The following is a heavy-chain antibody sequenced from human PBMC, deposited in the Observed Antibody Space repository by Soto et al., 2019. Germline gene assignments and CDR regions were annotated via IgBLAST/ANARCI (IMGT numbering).Heavy chain of an antibody. CDR2: ISHDGNRK. D-gene: IGHD3-3*01. CDR3: AKELAFGDFWRGLEY. J-gene: IGHJ4*02. Sequence: QVQLVESGGGVVEPGRSLRLSCAASGFSFTSYAMHWVRQAPGKGLEWVAIISHDGNRKRYADFVEGRFIVLRDNYNNSLLLQMESLKTDDTAVYYCAKELAFGDFWRGLEYWGQGTPVTVAS. V-gene: IGHV3-30*18. CDR1: GFSFTSYA.